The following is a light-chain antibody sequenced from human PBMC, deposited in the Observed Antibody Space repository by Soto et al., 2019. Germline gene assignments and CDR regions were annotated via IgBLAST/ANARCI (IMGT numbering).Light chain of an antibody. V-gene: IGKV2-28*01. J-gene: IGKJ1*01. Sequence: DIVMTQSPISLPVTPGEPASISCRSSQSLLHSNGYNYLDWYLQKPGQSPQLLIYLGSNRASGVPDRFSGSGSGTDFTLKISRVEAEDVGVYYCMQALRTWTFGQGTKVEIK. CDR3: MQALRTWT. CDR1: QSLLHSNGYNY. CDR2: LGS.